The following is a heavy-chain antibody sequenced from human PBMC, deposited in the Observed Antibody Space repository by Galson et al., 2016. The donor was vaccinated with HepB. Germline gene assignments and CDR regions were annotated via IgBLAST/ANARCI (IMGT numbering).Heavy chain of an antibody. J-gene: IGHJ4*02. D-gene: IGHD5-24*01. CDR2: ISRTSSHI. Sequence: SLRLSCAASGFNFNTYDMNWVRQAPGKGLEWVSYISRTSSHIYYADSVRGRFTISRDNAKNSLFLQLNSLRAADTAIYYCARDMAGYNWIDFWGLGTLVTVSS. CDR1: GFNFNTYD. CDR3: ARDMAGYNWIDF. V-gene: IGHV3-21*01.